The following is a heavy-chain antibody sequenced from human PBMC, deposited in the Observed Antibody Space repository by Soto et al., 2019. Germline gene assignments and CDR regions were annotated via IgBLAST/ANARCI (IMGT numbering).Heavy chain of an antibody. CDR2: IIPIFGPA. D-gene: IGHD2-2*01. CDR3: ARIYHLLRTSRFDP. CDR1: VGTFSSYA. J-gene: IGHJ5*02. Sequence: QVQLVQSGAEVKKPGSSVKVSGKASVGTFSSYAISWVRQAPGQGLDWMGGIIPIFGPANYAQKFQGRVKITADKPTSPAYMELSTLRSDDTAVYYCARIYHLLRTSRFDPCRQGPLLTLSS. V-gene: IGHV1-69*06.